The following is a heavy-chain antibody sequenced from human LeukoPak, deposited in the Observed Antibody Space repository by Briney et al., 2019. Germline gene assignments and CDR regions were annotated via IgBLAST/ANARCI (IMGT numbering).Heavy chain of an antibody. V-gene: IGHV3-64*01. CDR2: ISSNGGST. CDR3: ARVAILAVAETYFDY. CDR1: GFTFSSYA. D-gene: IGHD6-19*01. Sequence: GGSLRLSCAASGFTFSSYAMHWVRQAPGKGLEYVSAISSNGGSTYYANSVKGRFTISRDNSKNTLYLQMGSLRAEDMAVYYCARVAILAVAETYFDYWGQGTLVTVSS. J-gene: IGHJ4*02.